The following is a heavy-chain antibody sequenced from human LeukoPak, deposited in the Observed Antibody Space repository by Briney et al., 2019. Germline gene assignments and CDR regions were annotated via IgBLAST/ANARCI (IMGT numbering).Heavy chain of an antibody. Sequence: SETLSLTCTVSGGSISSSSYYWGWIRQPPGKGLEWIGSIYYSGSTYYNPSFKSRVTISVDTSKNQFSLKLSSVTAADTAVYYCARSSIRTYYYVYWGQGTLVTVSS. D-gene: IGHD2-21*01. CDR3: ARSSIRTYYYVY. V-gene: IGHV4-39*01. CDR1: GGSISSSSYY. J-gene: IGHJ4*02. CDR2: IYYSGST.